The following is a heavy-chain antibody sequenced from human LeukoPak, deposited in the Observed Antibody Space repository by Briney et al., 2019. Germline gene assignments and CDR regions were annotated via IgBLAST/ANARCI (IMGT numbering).Heavy chain of an antibody. CDR3: ATWAFYHNLDV. CDR2: IKADGSGT. J-gene: IGHJ6*02. Sequence: HPGGAPRLSCAASGFTIGPYAMYWVRQGPGRGLEWVSVIKADGSGTFYADSVRGRFTTSRDNSKNSLYLQMNSLTSEDTALYYCATWAFYHNLDVWGQGTTVIVSS. V-gene: IGHV3-43*02. D-gene: IGHD2/OR15-2a*01. CDR1: GFTIGPYA.